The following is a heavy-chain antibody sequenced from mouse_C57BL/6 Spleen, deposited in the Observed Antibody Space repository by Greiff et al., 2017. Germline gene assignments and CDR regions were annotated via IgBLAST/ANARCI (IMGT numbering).Heavy chain of an antibody. CDR1: GFTFSSYG. J-gene: IGHJ4*01. CDR3: ASPYGSSLYYAMDY. CDR2: ISSGGSYT. D-gene: IGHD1-1*01. V-gene: IGHV5-6*01. Sequence: EVQVVESGGDLVKPGGSLKLSCAASGFTFSSYGMSWVRQTPDKRLEWVATISSGGSYTYYPDSVKGRFTISRDNAKNTLYLQMSSLKSEDTAMYYCASPYGSSLYYAMDYWGQGTSVTVSS.